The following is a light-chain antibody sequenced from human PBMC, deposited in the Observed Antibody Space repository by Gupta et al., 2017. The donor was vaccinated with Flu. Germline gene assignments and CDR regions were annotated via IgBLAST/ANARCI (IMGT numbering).Light chain of an antibody. J-gene: IGLJ1*01. CDR2: DVI. CDR3: SSYTSTDTFYV. CDR1: SSDVGRSNS. Sequence: QSARTQPASVSGSPGQSINISCTGTSSDVGRSNSVSWYRQDPGKAPKLIIYDVISRPSGVSSRFSGSKSGNTASLTISGLQAEDETDYYCSSYTSTDTFYVFGTGTKVTVL. V-gene: IGLV2-14*01.